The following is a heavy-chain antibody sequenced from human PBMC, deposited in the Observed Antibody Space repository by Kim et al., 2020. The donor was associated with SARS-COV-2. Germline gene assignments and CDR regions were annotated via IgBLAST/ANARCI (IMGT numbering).Heavy chain of an antibody. J-gene: IGHJ5*02. CDR2: IYHSGST. Sequence: SETLSLTCTVSGYSISSGYYWGWIRQPPGKGLEWIGIIYHSGSTYYNPSLKSRVTISVDTSKNQFSLKLSSVTAADTAVYYCASYLPPGFGEDDNWFDPWGQGTLVTVSS. CDR3: ASYLPPGFGEDDNWFDP. D-gene: IGHD3-10*01. V-gene: IGHV4-38-2*02. CDR1: GYSISSGYY.